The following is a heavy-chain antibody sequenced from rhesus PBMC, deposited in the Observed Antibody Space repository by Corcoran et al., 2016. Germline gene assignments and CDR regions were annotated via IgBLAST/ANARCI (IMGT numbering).Heavy chain of an antibody. Sequence: QVQLQESGPGLVKPSETLSLTCAVSGDSFRSYWWSWILQPPGKGLEWIGYLYGSGTSSNYNPSLKSRVTLSVDTSKNQFSLKLSSVTAADTAVYYCARGPSNSWWDYWGQGVLVTVSS. CDR1: GDSFRSYW. CDR3: ARGPSNSWWDY. D-gene: IGHD1-1*01. J-gene: IGHJ4*01. CDR2: LYGSGTSS. V-gene: IGHV4S11*01.